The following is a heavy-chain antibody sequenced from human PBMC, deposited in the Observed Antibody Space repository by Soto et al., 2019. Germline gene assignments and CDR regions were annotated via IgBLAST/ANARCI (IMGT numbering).Heavy chain of an antibody. CDR2: IKSKRDGGAR. J-gene: IGHJ4*02. D-gene: IGHD1-1*01. Sequence: EVQVVESGGDLVKPGGSLRLSCVTAGFMFSSAWLNWVRQVPGKGLEWVGRIKSKRDGGARDYAEPVKGRFSISRDDSKNTVFLQTNSLRAEDTAVYYCVEGWNDFWGQGTLVTVSS. CDR1: GFMFSSAW. CDR3: VEGWNDF. V-gene: IGHV3-15*01.